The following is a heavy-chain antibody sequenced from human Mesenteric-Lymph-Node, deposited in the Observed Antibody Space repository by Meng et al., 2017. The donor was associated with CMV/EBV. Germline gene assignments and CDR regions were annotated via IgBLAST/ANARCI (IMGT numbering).Heavy chain of an antibody. D-gene: IGHD3-22*01. V-gene: IGHV3-11*01. CDR3: VRGLVVANDVR. CDR2: IDTSGSSV. J-gene: IGHJ4*02. Sequence: LSCAVSGFTFNKFYMTWIRQAPGKGPEWLAFIDTSGSSVDHADSVKGRFTISRDNARNSLHLQMNNLRAEDTAIYYCVRGLVVANDVRWGQGTLVTVPQ. CDR1: GFTFNKFY.